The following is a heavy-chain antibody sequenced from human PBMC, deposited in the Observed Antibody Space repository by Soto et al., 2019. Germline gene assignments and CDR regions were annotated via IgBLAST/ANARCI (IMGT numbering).Heavy chain of an antibody. CDR2: ISAYNGNT. CDR3: AIMGDILTGWTWFDP. V-gene: IGHV1-18*01. J-gene: IGHJ5*02. Sequence: GPSVKVSCKASGYTFTSYGISWVRQAPGQGLEWMGWISAYNGNTNYAQKLQGRVTMTTDTSTSTAYMELRSLRSDDTAVYYCAIMGDILTGWTWFDPWGQGTLVTVSS. D-gene: IGHD3-9*01. CDR1: GYTFTSYG.